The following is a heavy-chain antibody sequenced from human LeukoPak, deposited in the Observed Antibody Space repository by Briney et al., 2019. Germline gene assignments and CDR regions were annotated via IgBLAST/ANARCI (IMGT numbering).Heavy chain of an antibody. V-gene: IGHV3-7*01. D-gene: IGHD1-1*01. J-gene: IGHJ4*02. CDR3: ARSTAGLDY. Sequence: GSLRLSCAASGFTFINYWMSWVRQAPGKGLEWVANIRQDGSEKYYVDSMRGRFTISRDNAKNSLYLQMSSLRAEDTAVYYCARSTAGLDYWGQGTLVTVSS. CDR1: GFTFINYW. CDR2: IRQDGSEK.